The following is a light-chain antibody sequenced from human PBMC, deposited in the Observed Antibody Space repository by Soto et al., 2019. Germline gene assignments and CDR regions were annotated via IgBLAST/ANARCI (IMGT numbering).Light chain of an antibody. V-gene: IGLV2-14*01. J-gene: IGLJ2*01. CDR3: ISYTGTSTLVV. CDR2: GVN. CDR1: SSDVGGSNY. Sequence: QSALTQPASVSGSPGQSITISCTGTSSDVGGSNYVSWYQQHPGKAPKLIIYGVNNRPSGVSTRFSGSKSGNTASLTISGLQAEDEADYYCISYTGTSTLVVFGGGTKLTVL.